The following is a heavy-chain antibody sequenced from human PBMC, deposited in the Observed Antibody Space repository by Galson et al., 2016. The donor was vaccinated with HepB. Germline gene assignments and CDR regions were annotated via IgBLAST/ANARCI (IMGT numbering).Heavy chain of an antibody. CDR2: IKEDGSEK. Sequence: SLRLSCAASGFTFSSHWMTWVRQAPGQGLEWVANIKEDGSEKYYADSVKGRFTISRENAKNSLYLQMNSLRVEDTATYYCARLIVVVPTAPDYFDYWGHGTLVTVSS. CDR1: GFTFSSHW. J-gene: IGHJ4*01. V-gene: IGHV3-7*03. D-gene: IGHD2-2*01. CDR3: ARLIVVVPTAPDYFDY.